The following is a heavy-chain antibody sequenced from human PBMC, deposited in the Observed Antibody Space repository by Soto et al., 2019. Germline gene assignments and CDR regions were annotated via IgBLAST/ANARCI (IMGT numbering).Heavy chain of an antibody. CDR1: GGSFSGYY. Sequence: SETLSLTCAVYGGSFSGYYWSWIRQPPGKGLEWIGEINHSGSTNYNPSLKSRVTIPVDTSKNQFSLKLSSVTAADTAVYYCARHLGELSLYGYYFDYWGQGTLVTVSS. V-gene: IGHV4-34*01. CDR3: ARHLGELSLYGYYFDY. CDR2: INHSGST. J-gene: IGHJ4*02. D-gene: IGHD3-16*02.